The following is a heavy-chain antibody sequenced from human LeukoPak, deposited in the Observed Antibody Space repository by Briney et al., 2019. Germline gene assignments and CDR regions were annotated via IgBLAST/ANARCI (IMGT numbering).Heavy chain of an antibody. D-gene: IGHD3-22*01. V-gene: IGHV4-39*02. CDR2: IYYSGST. Sequence: SETLSLTCTVSGGSISSSSYYWGWIRQPPGKGLEWIGSIYYSGSTYYNPSLKSRVTISVDTSKNQFSLKLSSVTAADTAVYYCARDSGGYYDSNGSDYWGQGTLVTVSS. CDR3: ARDSGGYYDSNGSDY. CDR1: GGSISSSSYY. J-gene: IGHJ4*02.